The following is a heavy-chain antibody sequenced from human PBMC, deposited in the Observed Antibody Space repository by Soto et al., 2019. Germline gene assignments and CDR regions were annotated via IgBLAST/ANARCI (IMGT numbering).Heavy chain of an antibody. CDR3: ALWGFRDGNNSKYNYSGMDV. CDR1: GRTFHRYT. CDR2: IIPIFGTA. J-gene: IGHJ6*02. V-gene: IGHV1-69*01. D-gene: IGHD1-1*01. Sequence: VQLVQSGAEVKKPGSSVKLSCKASGRTFHRYTIRWVRQAPGQGREWMRGIIPIFGTANYAQKFQGRVAIIADESTSAAYMELRSLRSEDTAVYYCALWGFRDGNNSKYNYSGMDVWGQGTTVTVSS.